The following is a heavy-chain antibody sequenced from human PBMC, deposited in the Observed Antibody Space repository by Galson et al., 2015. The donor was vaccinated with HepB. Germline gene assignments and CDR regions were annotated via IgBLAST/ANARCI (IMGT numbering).Heavy chain of an antibody. CDR1: GYSFTSYW. CDR3: ARQGFSIAVAGTQGGYFDY. CDR2: IYPGDSDT. Sequence: QSGAEVKKPGESLKISCKGSGYSFTSYWIGWVRQMPGKGLEWMGIIYPGDSDTRYSPSFQGQVTISADKSISTAYLQWSSLKASDTAMYYCARQGFSIAVAGTQGGYFDYWGQGTLVTVSS. V-gene: IGHV5-51*01. D-gene: IGHD6-19*01. J-gene: IGHJ4*02.